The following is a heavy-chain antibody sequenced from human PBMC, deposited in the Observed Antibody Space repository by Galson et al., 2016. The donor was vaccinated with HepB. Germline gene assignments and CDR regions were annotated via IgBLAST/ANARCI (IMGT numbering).Heavy chain of an antibody. CDR2: INPKSGDT. CDR3: VRAIRTGPAAGAY. D-gene: IGHD2-2*01. V-gene: IGHV1-2*02. Sequence: GRGLEWMAWINPKSGDTKSAQRFQGRVTMTSDMSISTAYLELSRLTSDDTAVYYCVRAIRTGPAAGAYWGQGTLVTVSS. J-gene: IGHJ4*02.